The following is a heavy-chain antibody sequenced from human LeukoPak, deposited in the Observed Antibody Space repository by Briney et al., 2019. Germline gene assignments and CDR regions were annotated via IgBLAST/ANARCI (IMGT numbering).Heavy chain of an antibody. V-gene: IGHV3-11*01. CDR1: GFSFSDYY. D-gene: IGHD6-6*01. J-gene: IGHJ6*02. CDR3: ARDIAARPYYYYGMDV. CDR2: MSSSGSTI. Sequence: WGTLTLTCAASGFSFSDYYMSWIRQPPGKGLEWVSYMSSSGSTIYYADSVKGGFTISRDNAKNSLYLQMNSLRAEDTAVYYCARDIAARPYYYYGMDVWGQGTTVTVSS.